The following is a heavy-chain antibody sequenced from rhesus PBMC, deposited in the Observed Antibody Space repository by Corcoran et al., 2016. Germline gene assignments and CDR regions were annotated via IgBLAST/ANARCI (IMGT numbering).Heavy chain of an antibody. V-gene: IGHV3-183*02. CDR3: TREGISYIGYTEPNFDY. D-gene: IGHD5-12*01. CDR1: GFTFGDYG. Sequence: EVQLVESGGGLVQPGGSLRLSCAASGFTFGDYGMHWVRQAPGKGLEWVSSINNTGTTVYYADSVEGRFTVSRDKAKSSLSLQMSSLRAEDTAVDYCTREGISYIGYTEPNFDYWGQGVLVTVSS. J-gene: IGHJ4*01. CDR2: INNTGTTV.